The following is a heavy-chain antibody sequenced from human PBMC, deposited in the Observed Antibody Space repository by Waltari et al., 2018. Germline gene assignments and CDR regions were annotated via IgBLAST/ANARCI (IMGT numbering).Heavy chain of an antibody. V-gene: IGHV1-18*01. CDR2: ISGYDGHT. D-gene: IGHD1-26*01. J-gene: IGHJ3*02. CDR3: ARDCRVGALGGCEFDI. CDR1: DDTFRYFA. Sequence: QVQLVQPGTEVKKPGASVKVSCKVSDDTFRYFAFNWVRQAPGQGLEWMGWISGYDGHTKYAQKFQGRVTLTTDTSTRTTYMEVKSLRPDDTAVYYCARDCRVGALGGCEFDIWGQGTTVIVSS.